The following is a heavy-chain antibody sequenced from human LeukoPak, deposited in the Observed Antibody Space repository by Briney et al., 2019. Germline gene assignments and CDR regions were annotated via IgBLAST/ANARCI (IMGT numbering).Heavy chain of an antibody. D-gene: IGHD5-12*01. Sequence: GGSLRLSCAASGFTFSDYYMSWIRQAPGKGLEWVSYISYSGSAIYYADSVKGRFTISRDNAKNSLYLQMNSLRAEDTAVYYCARVTRGSGYAFDIWGQGTMVTVSS. CDR3: ARVTRGSGYAFDI. CDR1: GFTFSDYY. V-gene: IGHV3-11*04. J-gene: IGHJ3*02. CDR2: ISYSGSAI.